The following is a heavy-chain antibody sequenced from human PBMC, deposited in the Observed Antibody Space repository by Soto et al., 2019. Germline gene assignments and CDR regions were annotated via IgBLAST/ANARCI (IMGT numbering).Heavy chain of an antibody. Sequence: GGSLRLSCAASGFTFSNYAMHWVRQAPGKGLEWVALTSYDGNNEYYTDSVKGRFTVSRDNSKNTLFLQMNSPRPEDTAVYYCAKDKGVFNWATSYFDYWGQGALVTVSS. V-gene: IGHV3-30*18. D-gene: IGHD1-1*01. CDR3: AKDKGVFNWATSYFDY. J-gene: IGHJ4*02. CDR1: GFTFSNYA. CDR2: TSYDGNNE.